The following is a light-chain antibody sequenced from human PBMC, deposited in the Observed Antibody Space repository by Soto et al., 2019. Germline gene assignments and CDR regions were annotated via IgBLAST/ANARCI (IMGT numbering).Light chain of an antibody. Sequence: QSALTQPRSVSGSPGQSVSISCTGTSNDVGVYNLVSWYQQHPGKAPKLMIYEGSKRPSGVSNRFSGSKSGNTASLTISGLQAEDEADYYCCSYAGSSLYVFGTGTKLTVL. CDR2: EGS. V-gene: IGLV2-23*01. CDR1: SNDVGVYNL. CDR3: CSYAGSSLYV. J-gene: IGLJ1*01.